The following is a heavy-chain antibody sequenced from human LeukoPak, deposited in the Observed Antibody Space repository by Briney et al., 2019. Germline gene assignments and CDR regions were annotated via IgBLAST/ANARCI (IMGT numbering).Heavy chain of an antibody. V-gene: IGHV4-34*01. CDR1: GGSFSGYY. CDR3: ARGMGAPFARYNREAFDI. Sequence: SETLSLTCAVYGGSFSGYYWSWIRQPPGKGLEWIGEINHSGSTNYNPSLMSRVTISVDTSKNQFSLKLSSVTAADTAVYYCARGMGAPFARYNREAFDIWGQGTMVTVSS. D-gene: IGHD1-26*01. J-gene: IGHJ3*02. CDR2: INHSGST.